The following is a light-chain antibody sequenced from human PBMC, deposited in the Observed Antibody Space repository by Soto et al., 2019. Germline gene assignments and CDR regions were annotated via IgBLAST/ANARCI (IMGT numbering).Light chain of an antibody. J-gene: IGLJ2*01. V-gene: IGLV2-14*03. CDR3: SSYSNSRTLV. CDR1: SSDVGAYHY. CDR2: DVS. Sequence: QSALTQPASVSGSPGQSITISCTGTSSDVGAYHYVSWYQRHPGKAPKLMIYDVSNRPSGVSNRFSGSKSGNTASLTISGLQAEDEADCYCSSYSNSRTLVFGGGTKLTVL.